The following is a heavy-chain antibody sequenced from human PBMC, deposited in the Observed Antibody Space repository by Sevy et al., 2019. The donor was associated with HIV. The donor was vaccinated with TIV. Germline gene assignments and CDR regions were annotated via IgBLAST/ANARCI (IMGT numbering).Heavy chain of an antibody. CDR3: AKDRGGQVVVVPAAIDY. CDR1: GFTFSSYG. J-gene: IGHJ4*02. D-gene: IGHD2-2*01. V-gene: IGHV3-30*18. CDR2: ISYDGSNK. Sequence: GGSLRLSCAASGFTFSSYGMHWVRQAPGKGLEWVAVISYDGSNKYYADSVKGRFTISRDNSKNTLYLQMNSLRAEDTAVYYCAKDRGGQVVVVPAAIDYWGQGTLVTVSS.